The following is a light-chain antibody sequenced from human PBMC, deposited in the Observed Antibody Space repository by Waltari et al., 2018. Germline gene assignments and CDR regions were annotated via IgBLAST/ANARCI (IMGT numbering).Light chain of an antibody. V-gene: IGKV3-15*01. CDR3: QQYNNWLPWT. Sequence: EIVMTQSPATLSVSTGERATLSCRASQSVSSNLAWYQQKPGQAPILLLYGASTRATGIPASFSGSGSGTEFTLTISSLQSEDFAVYYCQQYNNWLPWTFGQGTKVEIK. J-gene: IGKJ1*01. CDR1: QSVSSN. CDR2: GAS.